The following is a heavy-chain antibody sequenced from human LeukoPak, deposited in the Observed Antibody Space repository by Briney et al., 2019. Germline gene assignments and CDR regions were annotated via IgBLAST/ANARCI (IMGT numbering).Heavy chain of an antibody. CDR2: IILILGIA. D-gene: IGHD6-13*01. V-gene: IGHV1-69*04. J-gene: IGHJ4*02. CDR3: ARDLGAAAGRDFDY. Sequence: SVKVSFKAAGGTFSSYAISWVRQAPGQGLEWMGRIILILGIANYAQKFQGRVTITADKSTSTAYMELSSLRSEDTAVYYCARDLGAAAGRDFDYWGQGTLVTVSS. CDR1: GGTFSSYA.